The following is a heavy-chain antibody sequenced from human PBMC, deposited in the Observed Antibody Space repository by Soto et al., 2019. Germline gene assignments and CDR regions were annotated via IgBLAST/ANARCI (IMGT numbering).Heavy chain of an antibody. CDR1: GYTFTSYG. V-gene: IGHV1-18*01. D-gene: IGHD1-26*01. CDR2: ISAYNGNT. Sequence: GASVNVSCKASGYTFTSYGISWVRQAPGQGLEWMGWISAYNGNTNYAQKLQGRVTMTTDTSTSTAYMELRSLRSDDTAVYYCARVTGAKTPYYYYGMDVWGQGTTVTVSS. J-gene: IGHJ6*02. CDR3: ARVTGAKTPYYYYGMDV.